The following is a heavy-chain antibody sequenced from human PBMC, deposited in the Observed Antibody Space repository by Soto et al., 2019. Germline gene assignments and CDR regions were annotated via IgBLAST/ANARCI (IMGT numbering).Heavy chain of an antibody. J-gene: IGHJ6*02. V-gene: IGHV1-3*01. D-gene: IGHD2-15*01. CDR2: LSVGNGDT. Sequence: ASVKVSCKASGDTRTDFSMHWVRQAPGQRPEWMGWLSVGNGDTRYSQKFQGRVTITRDTSARTAYMELSNLRSEDTAVYYCATSEGDCGGGSCYNYFYYYGMDVWGQGTTVTVSS. CDR1: GDTRTDFS. CDR3: ATSEGDCGGGSCYNYFYYYGMDV.